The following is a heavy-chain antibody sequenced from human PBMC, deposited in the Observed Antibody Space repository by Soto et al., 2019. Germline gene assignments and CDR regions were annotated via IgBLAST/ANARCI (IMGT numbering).Heavy chain of an antibody. D-gene: IGHD6-6*01. V-gene: IGHV4-59*08. CDR1: YGSSIDYG. J-gene: IGHJ6*03. Sequence: SETLCDPKTVAYGSSIDYGCSCISQPPRKGLEWIGCIYYSGSTNYNPSLKSRVTISVDTSKNQFSLKLSSVTAADTAVYYCARLRSIAARDYYYMDVWGKGTTVTVSS. CDR2: IYYSGST. CDR3: ARLRSIAARDYYYMDV.